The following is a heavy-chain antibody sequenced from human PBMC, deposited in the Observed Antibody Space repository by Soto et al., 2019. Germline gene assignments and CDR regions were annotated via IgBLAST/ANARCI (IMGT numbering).Heavy chain of an antibody. CDR3: ANLPGVFTGGD. CDR1: GFTFINYA. Sequence: EVPLLESGGGLVQPVGSLRLSCAASGFTFINYAMSLVRHVPGRGLEWVSGIGGNGAGTYYADSVKGRFTISRENFKNTVFLHRNSLRAEDTAGYCWANLPGVFTGGDLGQRTKVTVSS. V-gene: IGHV3-23*01. CDR2: IGGNGAGT. D-gene: IGHD3-16*01. J-gene: IGHJ4*02.